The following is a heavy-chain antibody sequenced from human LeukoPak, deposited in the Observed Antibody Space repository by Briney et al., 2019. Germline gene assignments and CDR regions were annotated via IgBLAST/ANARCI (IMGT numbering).Heavy chain of an antibody. CDR3: ASSSGGTYYFDY. CDR1: GFTFSSYS. Sequence: GGSLRLSCAASGFTFSSYSMNWVRQAPGKGLEWVSYISSSSTIYYADSVKGRFTISRDNAKNSLYLQMNSLRAEDTAVYYRASSSGGTYYFDYWGQGTLVTVSS. J-gene: IGHJ4*02. CDR2: ISSSSTI. D-gene: IGHD2-15*01. V-gene: IGHV3-48*04.